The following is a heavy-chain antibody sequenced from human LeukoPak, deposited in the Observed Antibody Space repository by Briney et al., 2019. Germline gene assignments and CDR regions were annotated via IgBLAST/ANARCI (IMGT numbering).Heavy chain of an antibody. V-gene: IGHV1-58*01. Sequence: AVTVSFMSSGCTFTNSPVQWVRPARGRRREWVGWIVVGRGNTNYPQKFQERVTITRDMSTSTAYMEPSTLRSEDTAVYSCATDRYGRDYWGQGTLVTVSS. CDR1: GCTFTNSP. J-gene: IGHJ4*02. CDR3: ATDRYGRDY. D-gene: IGHD1-1*01. CDR2: IVVGRGNT.